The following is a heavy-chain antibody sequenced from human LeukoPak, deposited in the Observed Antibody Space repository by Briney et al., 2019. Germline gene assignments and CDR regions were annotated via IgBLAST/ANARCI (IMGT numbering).Heavy chain of an antibody. CDR3: TSRRYSSSWFPFDY. J-gene: IGHJ4*02. Sequence: GGSLRLSCTASGFTFGDYAMSWFRRAPGKGLEVVGFIRSKAYGVTTEYAGCVTGRFPISRDDSQRIAYLQMNSLKTEDTAVYYCTSRRYSSSWFPFDYWGQGTLVTVSS. CDR2: IRSKAYGVTT. CDR1: GFTFGDYA. D-gene: IGHD6-13*01. V-gene: IGHV3-49*03.